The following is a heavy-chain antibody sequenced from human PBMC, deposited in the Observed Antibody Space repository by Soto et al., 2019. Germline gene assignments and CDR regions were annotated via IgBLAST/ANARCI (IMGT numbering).Heavy chain of an antibody. V-gene: IGHV4-59*08. Sequence: SETLSLTCTVSGGSISSYYWSWIRQPPGKGLEWIGYIYYSGSTNYNPSLKSRVTISVDTSKNQFSLKLSSVTAADTAVYYCARLHDFWSGYYYFDYWGQGTLVTVSS. J-gene: IGHJ4*02. CDR2: IYYSGST. CDR1: GGSISSYY. CDR3: ARLHDFWSGYYYFDY. D-gene: IGHD3-3*01.